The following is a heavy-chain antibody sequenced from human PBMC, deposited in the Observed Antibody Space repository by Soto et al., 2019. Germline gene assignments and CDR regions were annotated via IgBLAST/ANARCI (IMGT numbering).Heavy chain of an antibody. CDR3: ARGEGSGGGNWFDP. CDR2: INHSGST. D-gene: IGHD3-10*01. V-gene: IGHV4-34*01. CDR1: GGSFSGYY. J-gene: IGHJ5*02. Sequence: QVQLQQWGAGLLKPSETLSLTCAVYGGSFSGYYWCWIRQPPGKGLEWIGEINHSGSTNYNPSHKSRVPISVDTAKNQFSLKLSSVTAAGTAVYYCARGEGSGGGNWFDPWGQGTLVTVSS.